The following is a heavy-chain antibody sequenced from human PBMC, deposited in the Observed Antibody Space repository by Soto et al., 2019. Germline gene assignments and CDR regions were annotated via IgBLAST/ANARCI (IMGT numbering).Heavy chain of an antibody. J-gene: IGHJ6*02. CDR2: IKSKTDGGTT. CDR1: XFTFXNAG. V-gene: IGHV3-15*07. CDR3: TTDGYHCSSTCV. D-gene: IGHD2-2*01. Sequence: GGSLRLSCAASXFTFXNAGMNWVRQXPGKGLEWVGRIKSKTDGGTTDYAAPVKGRFTISRDDSKNTLYLQMNSLKTEDTAVYYCTTDGYHCSSTCVWGQGTTVTVSS.